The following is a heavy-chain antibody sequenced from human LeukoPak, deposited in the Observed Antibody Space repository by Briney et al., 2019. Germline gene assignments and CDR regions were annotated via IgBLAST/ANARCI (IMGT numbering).Heavy chain of an antibody. CDR3: ARDSVPAASLNWFDP. J-gene: IGHJ5*02. D-gene: IGHD2-2*01. V-gene: IGHV4-38-2*02. CDR2: IYHSGST. CDR1: GYSIISGYY. Sequence: SETLSLTCTVSGYSIISGYYWGWIRQPPGKGLEWIGSIYHSGSTYYNPSLKSRVTISVDASKNQFSLKLSSVTAADTAVYYCARDSVPAASLNWFDPWGQGTLVTVSS.